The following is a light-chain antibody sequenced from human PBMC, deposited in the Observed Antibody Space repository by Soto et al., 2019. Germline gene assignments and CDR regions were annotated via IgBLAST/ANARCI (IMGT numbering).Light chain of an antibody. CDR1: NIGSKV. CDR3: QVWDSSRNRV. J-gene: IGLJ2*01. Sequence: SYELTQPPSVSVAPGQTARISCGGDNIGSKVVHWFQQKPGQAPLLVVYDDRAQPSGIPERLSGYNSGNTATLTISGAEAGDEADYYCQVWDSSRNRVFGGGTTLTLL. CDR2: DDR. V-gene: IGLV3-21*02.